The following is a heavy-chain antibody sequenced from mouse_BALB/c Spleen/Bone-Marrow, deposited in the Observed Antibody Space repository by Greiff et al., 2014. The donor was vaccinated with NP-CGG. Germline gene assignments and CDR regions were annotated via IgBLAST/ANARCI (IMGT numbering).Heavy chain of an antibody. CDR1: GYTFTNYW. D-gene: IGHD2-2*01. J-gene: IGHJ1*01. CDR2: IAPGSGST. CDR3: ARERYGYDGWYFDV. Sequence: DLVKPGASVKLSCKASGYTFTNYWINWIKQRPGQGLEWIGRIAPGSGSTYYNEMFKGKTTLTVDTSSSTAYIQLSILSSEDSDVYCCARERYGYDGWYFDVWGAGTTVTVSS. V-gene: IGHV1S41*01.